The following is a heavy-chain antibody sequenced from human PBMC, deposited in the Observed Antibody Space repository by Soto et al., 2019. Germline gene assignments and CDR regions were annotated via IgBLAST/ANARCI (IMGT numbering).Heavy chain of an antibody. CDR2: ICPGDSDT. V-gene: IGHV5-51*01. CDR3: AASIFYYGMDV. Sequence: GESLKISCKGSGYTFTNYWIGWARQMPGKGLEWMGIICPGDSDTKYNPSFQGQVTISADKSITTTYLQWSSLKASDTAIYYCAASIFYYGMDVWGQGTTVTVSS. CDR1: GYTFTNYW. J-gene: IGHJ6*02.